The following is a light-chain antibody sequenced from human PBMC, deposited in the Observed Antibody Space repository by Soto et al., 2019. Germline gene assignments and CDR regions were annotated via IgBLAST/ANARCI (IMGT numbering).Light chain of an antibody. CDR3: QSYDSSLSASV. Sequence: QSVLTQPPSVSGAPGQRITISWTGSSTNIRAGYDVHWYQQLPGTAPKLLIYANTNRPSGVPGRVSGSKSGASASLAITGLQAEDEADYYCQSYDSSLSASVFGGGTKLTVL. J-gene: IGLJ2*01. CDR2: ANT. V-gene: IGLV1-40*01. CDR1: STNIRAGYD.